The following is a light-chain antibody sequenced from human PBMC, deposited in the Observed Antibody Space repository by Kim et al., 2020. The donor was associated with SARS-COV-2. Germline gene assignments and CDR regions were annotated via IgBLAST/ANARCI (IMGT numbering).Light chain of an antibody. Sequence: PGLKVTISCSGSSSNIGNNYVSWFQQLPGTAPKLLIYDNNKRPSGIPDRFSGSKSGTSATLGITGLQTGDEADYYCGTWDSSLSALFGGGTQLTVL. J-gene: IGLJ2*01. CDR3: GTWDSSLSAL. CDR2: DNN. V-gene: IGLV1-51*01. CDR1: SSNIGNNY.